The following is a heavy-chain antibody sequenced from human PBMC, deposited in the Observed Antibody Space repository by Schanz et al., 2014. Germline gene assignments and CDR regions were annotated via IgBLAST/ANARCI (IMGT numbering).Heavy chain of an antibody. CDR3: TRGGYSYALSAFDI. CDR1: GYPFTSYG. Sequence: QVQLVQSGAEVKKPGASVKVSCKASGYPFTSYGISWVRQAPGQGLEWMGWISPYNGNTNYAQKLQGRVTMTADTSTSTAYMDLRSLRSDDTALYYCTRGGYSYALSAFDIWGQGTMVTVSS. V-gene: IGHV1-18*01. D-gene: IGHD5-18*01. J-gene: IGHJ3*02. CDR2: ISPYNGNT.